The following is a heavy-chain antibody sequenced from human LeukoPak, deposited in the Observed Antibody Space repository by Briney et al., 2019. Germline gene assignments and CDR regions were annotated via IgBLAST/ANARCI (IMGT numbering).Heavy chain of an antibody. CDR3: ARDRPGDSSLDY. CDR1: GGSISSGSYY. D-gene: IGHD6-13*01. J-gene: IGHJ4*02. V-gene: IGHV4-61*02. Sequence: SETLSLTCTVSGGSISSGSYYWSWIRQPAGKGLEWIGRIYTSGSTNYNPSLKSRVTISVDTSKNQFSLKLTSVTAADTAVYYCARDRPGDSSLDYWGQGTLVTVSS. CDR2: IYTSGST.